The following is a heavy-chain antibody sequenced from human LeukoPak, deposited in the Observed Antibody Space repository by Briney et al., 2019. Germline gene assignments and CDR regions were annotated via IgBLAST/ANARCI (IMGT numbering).Heavy chain of an antibody. CDR3: ASVAMATTNFDY. J-gene: IGHJ4*02. CDR2: INHSGIT. D-gene: IGHD5-24*01. CDR1: GGSFSDYY. V-gene: IGHV4-34*01. Sequence: PSETLSLTCAVYGGSFSDYYWSWIRQPPGKGLEWIGEINHSGITNHNPSLKSRVTISVDTSKNEISLKVSSVGAADTAVYYCASVAMATTNFDYWGQGVLVTVSS.